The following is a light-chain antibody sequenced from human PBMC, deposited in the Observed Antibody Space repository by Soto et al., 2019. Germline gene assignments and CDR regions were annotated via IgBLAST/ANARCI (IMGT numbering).Light chain of an antibody. CDR1: SSDVGAYNY. CDR3: ISYAGSSIWV. Sequence: QSALTQPPSASGSPRQSVTISCTGTSSDVGAYNYVSWYQQHPGKAPKLMIYDVSKRPSGVPDRFSGSKSGNTASLTVSGLQAEDEADFYCISYAGSSIWVFGGGTQLTVL. CDR2: DVS. J-gene: IGLJ3*02. V-gene: IGLV2-8*01.